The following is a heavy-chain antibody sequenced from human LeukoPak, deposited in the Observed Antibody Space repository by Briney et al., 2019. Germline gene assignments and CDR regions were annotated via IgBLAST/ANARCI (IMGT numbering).Heavy chain of an antibody. CDR1: GFSFSAHW. D-gene: IGHD2-8*01. J-gene: IGHJ4*02. Sequence: GGSLRLSCAASGFSFSAHWMHWVHQARGKGLVWVAQINGDATATNYAGSVKGRFTISRDNAKNTVHLQMSTLTAEDTAVYYCAKDKWWGASDHWGQGSLVTVSS. CDR2: INGDATAT. V-gene: IGHV3-74*01. CDR3: AKDKWWGASDH.